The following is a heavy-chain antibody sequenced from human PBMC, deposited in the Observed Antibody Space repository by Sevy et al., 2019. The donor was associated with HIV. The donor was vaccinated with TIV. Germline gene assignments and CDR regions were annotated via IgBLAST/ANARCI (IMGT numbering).Heavy chain of an antibody. CDR1: GGSISSYY. J-gene: IGHJ5*02. D-gene: IGHD3-3*01. CDR2: VYYSGST. CDR3: ERGGPPHYDLRPGERFDP. Sequence: SETLSLTCTVSGGSISSYYWSWIRQPPGKGLEWIGYVYYSGSTNYNPSLKSRVTISVDTSKNQFSLKLRSVTVADTAGYYYERGGPPHYDLRPGERFDPWGQGALVTVSS. V-gene: IGHV4-59*01.